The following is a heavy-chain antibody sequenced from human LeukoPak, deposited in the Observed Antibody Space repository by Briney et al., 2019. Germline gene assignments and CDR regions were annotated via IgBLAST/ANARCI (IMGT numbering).Heavy chain of an antibody. J-gene: IGHJ4*02. V-gene: IGHV3-21*01. D-gene: IGHD6-19*01. Sequence: GGSLRLSCAASGFTFSNYGMNWVRQAPGKGLEWVSSISSSSTYIYYADSVKGRFTISRDNAKNSLYLQMNSLRAEDTAVYYCARAGSSAWNGFDFWGQGTLVTVSS. CDR3: ARAGSSAWNGFDF. CDR2: ISSSSTYI. CDR1: GFTFSNYG.